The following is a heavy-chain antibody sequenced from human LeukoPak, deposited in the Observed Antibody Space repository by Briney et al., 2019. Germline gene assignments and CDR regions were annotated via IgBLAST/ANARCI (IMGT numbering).Heavy chain of an antibody. CDR2: ISSSSSYI. Sequence: PGGSLRLSCAASGFTFSSYSMNWVRQAPGKGLEWVSSISSSSSYIYYADSVKGRFTISRDNAKNSLYLQMNSLRAEDTAVYYCARLNGAGTTTNYYYYYYMDVWGKGTMVTVSS. V-gene: IGHV3-21*01. J-gene: IGHJ6*03. CDR1: GFTFSSYS. CDR3: ARLNGAGTTTNYYYYYYMDV. D-gene: IGHD1-7*01.